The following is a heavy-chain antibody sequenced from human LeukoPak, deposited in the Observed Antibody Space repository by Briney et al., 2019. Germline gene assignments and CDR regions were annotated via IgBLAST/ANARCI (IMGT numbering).Heavy chain of an antibody. J-gene: IGHJ6*02. D-gene: IGHD6-13*01. Sequence: ASVKVSCKASGYTFTSYDINWVRQATGQGLEWMGWMNPNSGNTGYAQKFQGRVTMTRNTSISTAYMELSSLRSEDTAVYYCARHSSSWYFYYYYGMDVWGRGTTVTVSS. CDR1: GYTFTSYD. CDR3: ARHSSSWYFYYYYGMDV. V-gene: IGHV1-8*01. CDR2: MNPNSGNT.